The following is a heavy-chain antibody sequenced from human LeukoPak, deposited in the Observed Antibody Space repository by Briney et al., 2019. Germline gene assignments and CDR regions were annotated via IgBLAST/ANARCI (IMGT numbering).Heavy chain of an antibody. CDR1: GYTFTGYY. CDR3: ARGVPSGLDYYMDV. V-gene: IGHV1-18*04. CDR2: ISAYNGNT. Sequence: GASVKVSCKASGYTFTGYYMHWVRQAPGQGLEWMGWISAYNGNTNYAQKLQGRVTMTTDTSTSTAYMELRSLRSDDTAVYYCARGVPSGLDYYMDVWGKGTTVTVSS. D-gene: IGHD1-1*01. J-gene: IGHJ6*03.